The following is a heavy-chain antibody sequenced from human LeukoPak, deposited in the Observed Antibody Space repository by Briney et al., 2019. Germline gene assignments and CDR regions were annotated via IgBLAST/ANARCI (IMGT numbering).Heavy chain of an antibody. V-gene: IGHV4-4*07. CDR2: IYTSGST. J-gene: IGHJ4*02. D-gene: IGHD1-26*01. CDR3: ARTRGELAFDY. Sequence: SETLSLTCTVAGGSISSYYWRWVRQPAGKGLEWIGRIYTSGSTNYNPSLKSRVTMSVDTSKNQFSLKLSSVTAADTAAYYCARTRGELAFDYWGQGTLVTVSS. CDR1: GGSISSYY.